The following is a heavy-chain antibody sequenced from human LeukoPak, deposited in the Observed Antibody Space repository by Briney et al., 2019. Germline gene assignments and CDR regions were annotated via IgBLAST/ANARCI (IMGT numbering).Heavy chain of an antibody. V-gene: IGHV1-2*06. D-gene: IGHD6-19*01. CDR3: ARNDVRSSGSGG. CDR1: GYTFTGYY. CDR2: INPNSGGT. J-gene: IGHJ4*02. Sequence: ASVKVSCKASGYTFTGYYMHWVRQAPGQGLEWMGRINPNSGGTNYAQKFQGRVTMTRDTSISTAYMELSRLRSDDTAVYYGARNDVRSSGSGGWGQGTLVTVSS.